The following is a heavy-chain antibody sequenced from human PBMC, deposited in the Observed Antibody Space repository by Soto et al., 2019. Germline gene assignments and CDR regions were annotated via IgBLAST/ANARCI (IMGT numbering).Heavy chain of an antibody. D-gene: IGHD2-2*01. CDR3: ARDPLYCSSTSCYNWFDP. CDR2: IYYSGST. V-gene: IGHV4-59*01. Sequence: SETLSLTCTVSGGCISSYYWSWIRQPPGKGLEWIGYIYYSGSTNYNPSLKSRVTISVDTSKNQFSLKLSSVTAADTAVYYCARDPLYCSSTSCYNWFDPWGQGTLVTVSS. CDR1: GGCISSYY. J-gene: IGHJ5*02.